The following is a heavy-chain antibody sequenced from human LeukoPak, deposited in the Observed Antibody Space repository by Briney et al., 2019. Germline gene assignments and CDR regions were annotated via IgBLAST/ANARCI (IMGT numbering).Heavy chain of an antibody. V-gene: IGHV1-18*01. CDR3: ARLGLRDYGDYNWFDP. CDR2: ISAYNGNT. J-gene: IGHJ5*02. CDR1: GYTFTSYG. Sequence: ASVKVSCKASGYTFTSYGISWVRQAPGQGLEWMGWISAYNGNTNYAQKLQGRVTMTTDTSTSTAYMELRSLRSDDTAVYYCARLGLRDYGDYNWFDPWRQGTLVTVSS. D-gene: IGHD4-17*01.